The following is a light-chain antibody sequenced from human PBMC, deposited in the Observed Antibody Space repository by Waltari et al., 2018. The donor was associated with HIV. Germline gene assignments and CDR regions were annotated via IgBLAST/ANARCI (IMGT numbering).Light chain of an antibody. V-gene: IGLV2-8*01. CDR2: DVH. CDR3: SSYKDANDVV. Sequence: QSALTQPPSASGSPGQSVTISCTGTSSDVGGFDYVSWYHQQPPKAPKLILDDVHRRRSGVPDRFSGSKSGNTASLTVSGLQPEDEGDYYCSSYKDANDVVFGGGTKLTVL. CDR1: SSDVGGFDY. J-gene: IGLJ2*01.